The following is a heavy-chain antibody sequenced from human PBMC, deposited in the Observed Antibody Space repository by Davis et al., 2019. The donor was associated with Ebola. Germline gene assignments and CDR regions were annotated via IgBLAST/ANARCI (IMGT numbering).Heavy chain of an antibody. Sequence: GESLKISCAASGFTFSSYSMNWIRQAPGKGLEWVSYISGGSGEIHYADSVKGRFTISRDNSKNTLYLQMNSLSGDDTALYYCATCGFCVSTSGVDYWGQGTLVTVSS. CDR3: ATCGFCVSTSGVDY. CDR1: GFTFSSYS. D-gene: IGHD5/OR15-5a*01. J-gene: IGHJ4*02. CDR2: ISGGSGEI. V-gene: IGHV3-21*04.